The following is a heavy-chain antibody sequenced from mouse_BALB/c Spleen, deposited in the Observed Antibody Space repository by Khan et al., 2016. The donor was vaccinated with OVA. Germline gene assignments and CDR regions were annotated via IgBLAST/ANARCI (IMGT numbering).Heavy chain of an antibody. CDR1: GYTFINYW. CDR3: ARSGLRWDVAY. CDR2: INPSTGYT. D-gene: IGHD1-1*01. J-gene: IGHJ2*01. V-gene: IGHV1-7*01. Sequence: QVHVKQSGAELAKPGASVKMSCKASGYTFINYWILWIKQRPGQGLEWIGYINPSTGYTEYNQNFKDKATLTADISSSTAYMQLGSLTSDDSAVYYCARSGLRWDVAYWGQGTTLTVSS.